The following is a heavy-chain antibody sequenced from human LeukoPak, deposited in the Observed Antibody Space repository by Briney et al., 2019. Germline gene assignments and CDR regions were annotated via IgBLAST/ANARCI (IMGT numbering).Heavy chain of an antibody. Sequence: SETLSLTCAVYGGSFSGYYWSWIRQPPGKGLEWIGEINHSGSTNYNPSFKSRVTISVDTSKDQFSLKLSSVTAADTAVYYCATASGSTDNWFDPWGQGTLVTVSS. CDR3: ATASGSTDNWFDP. J-gene: IGHJ5*02. CDR2: INHSGST. V-gene: IGHV4-34*01. CDR1: GGSFSGYY. D-gene: IGHD1-26*01.